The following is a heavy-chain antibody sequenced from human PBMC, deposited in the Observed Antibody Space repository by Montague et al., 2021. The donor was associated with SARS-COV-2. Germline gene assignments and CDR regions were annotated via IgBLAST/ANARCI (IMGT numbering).Heavy chain of an antibody. CDR1: GGSISSSSHY. CDR3: ARAQMAVTEYYPDY. J-gene: IGHJ4*02. V-gene: IGHV4-39*01. D-gene: IGHD2/OR15-2a*01. Sequence: SETLSLTCSVPGGSISSSSHYWAWIRQPPGRRLEWIGTIYYSGTTLYHPSLKSRITMSLDTSDNQFSLQLNSVSATDTAIYYCARAQMAVTEYYPDYWGQGILVTVPS. CDR2: IYYSGTT.